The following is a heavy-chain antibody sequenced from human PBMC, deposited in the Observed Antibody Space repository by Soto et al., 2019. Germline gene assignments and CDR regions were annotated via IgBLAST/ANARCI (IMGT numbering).Heavy chain of an antibody. J-gene: IGHJ4*02. Sequence: ERLSRSGAFSPGSNRCRSYYRDWIHQTPRRRLEWVGSGYFGGTTYYNPSLKSRVIISIDTSKSQSSLKLSSLTAADTAVYSCARVNFWSGKGLLDTWGQGTLVTAS. CDR1: PGSNRCRSYY. CDR3: ARVNFWSGKGLLDT. D-gene: IGHD3-3*01. CDR2: GYFGGTT. V-gene: IGHV4-39*01.